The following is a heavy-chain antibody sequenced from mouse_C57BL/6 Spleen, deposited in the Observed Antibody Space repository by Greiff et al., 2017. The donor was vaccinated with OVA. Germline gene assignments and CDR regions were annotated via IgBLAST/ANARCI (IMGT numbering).Heavy chain of an antibody. CDR3: ARKPYYYGSSYGYFDV. CDR1: GYTFTDYY. V-gene: IGHV1-26*01. J-gene: IGHJ1*03. CDR2: INPNNGGT. Sequence: EVQLQQSGPELVKPGASVKISCKASGYTFTDYYMNWVKQSHGKSLEWIGDINPNNGGTSYNQKFKGKATLTVDKSSSTAYMELRSLTSEDSAVYYCARKPYYYGSSYGYFDVWGTGTTVTVSS. D-gene: IGHD1-1*01.